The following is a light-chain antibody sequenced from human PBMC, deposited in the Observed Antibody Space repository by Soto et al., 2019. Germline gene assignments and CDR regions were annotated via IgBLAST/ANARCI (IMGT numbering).Light chain of an antibody. Sequence: QSVLTQPPSASGSPVQSVTISCTGTSSDVGGYNFVSWYQQYPGKAPKLMIYEVSKRPSGVPDRFSGSKSGNTASLTVSGLQAEDEADYYCSSYAGSDNYVFGTGTRSPS. CDR3: SSYAGSDNYV. CDR1: SSDVGGYNF. J-gene: IGLJ1*01. CDR2: EVS. V-gene: IGLV2-8*01.